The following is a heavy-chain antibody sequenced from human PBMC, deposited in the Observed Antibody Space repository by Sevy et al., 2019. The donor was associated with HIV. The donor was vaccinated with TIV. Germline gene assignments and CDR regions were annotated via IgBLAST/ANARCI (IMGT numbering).Heavy chain of an antibody. D-gene: IGHD2-15*01. CDR2: ISSGSGTI. V-gene: IGHV3-48*02. Sequence: GGSLRLSCAASGFNFRNYSMTWVRQAPGKGLDWVSYISSGSGTIHYADSVKDRFTISRDNAKNSLFLQINSLRDEDTAIYYCARPYCSGDDCYSELDYWGQGILVTVSS. CDR1: GFNFRNYS. J-gene: IGHJ4*02. CDR3: ARPYCSGDDCYSELDY.